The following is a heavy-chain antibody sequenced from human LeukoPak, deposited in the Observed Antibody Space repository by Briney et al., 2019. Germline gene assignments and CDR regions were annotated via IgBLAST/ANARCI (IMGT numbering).Heavy chain of an antibody. D-gene: IGHD3-3*01. J-gene: IGHJ1*01. CDR2: INPNTGDT. Sequence: ASVKVSCKASGYTFTAYYTHWLRQAPGQGLEWIGWINPNTGDTSYAQKFQDRVSMTRDTSVDTAYSELRRLHSDDTAVYYCARGGYYAEYPHHWGQGTLVTVSS. CDR3: ARGGYYAEYPHH. V-gene: IGHV1-2*02. CDR1: GYTFTAYY.